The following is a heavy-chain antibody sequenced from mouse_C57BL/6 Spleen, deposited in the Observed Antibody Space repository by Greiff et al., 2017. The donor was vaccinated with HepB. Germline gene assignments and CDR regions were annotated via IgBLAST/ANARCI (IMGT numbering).Heavy chain of an antibody. CDR1: GYTFTSYG. CDR2: IYPRSGNT. J-gene: IGHJ4*01. Sequence: QVQLKESGAELARPGASVKLSCKASGYTFTSYGISWVKQRTGQGLEWIGEIYPRSGNTYYNEKFKGKATLTADKSSSTAYMELRSLTSEDSAVYFCARSGGQEAMDYWGQGTSVTVSS. V-gene: IGHV1-81*01. D-gene: IGHD1-1*02. CDR3: ARSGGQEAMDY.